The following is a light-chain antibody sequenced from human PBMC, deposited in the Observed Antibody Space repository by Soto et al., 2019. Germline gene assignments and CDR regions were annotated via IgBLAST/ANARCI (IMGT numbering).Light chain of an antibody. CDR3: QQYNTWPAEIT. V-gene: IGKV3-11*01. J-gene: IGKJ5*01. CDR2: DAS. Sequence: EIVLTQSPATLSLSPGERASLSCRAIQSVSTYLAWYQQRPGQAPRLLIYDASYRATDIPPRFSGSGSGTDFTLTISSLEPEDSAVYYCQQYNTWPAEITFGQGTRLEIK. CDR1: QSVSTY.